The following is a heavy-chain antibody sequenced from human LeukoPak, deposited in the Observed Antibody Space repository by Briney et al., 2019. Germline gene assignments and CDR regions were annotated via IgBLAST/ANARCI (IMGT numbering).Heavy chain of an antibody. Sequence: PGGSLRLSCAASGFTFSSYSMNWVRQAPGKGLEWVSYISSSSSTIYYADSVKGRFTISRDNAKNSLYLQMNSLRVEDTAVYYCLPTPVTHAPFDLWSQGILVTVSS. D-gene: IGHD4-23*01. J-gene: IGHJ4*02. CDR1: GFTFSSYS. V-gene: IGHV3-48*04. CDR2: ISSSSSTI. CDR3: LPTPVTHAPFDL.